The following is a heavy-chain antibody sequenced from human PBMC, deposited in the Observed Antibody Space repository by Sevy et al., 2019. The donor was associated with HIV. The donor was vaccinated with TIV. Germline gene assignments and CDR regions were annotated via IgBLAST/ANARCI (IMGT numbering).Heavy chain of an antibody. CDR3: ASDAGYSTDWYPSDY. V-gene: IGHV3-30-3*01. D-gene: IGHD6-19*01. Sequence: GGSLRLSCAASEFMFSTYAMHWVRQAPGKGLEWVAVISYDGSSHYYADSVKGRFTISRDNSKNTLFLQMNSRRLEDTAFYYCASDAGYSTDWYPSDYWGQGTLVTVSS. CDR2: ISYDGSSH. J-gene: IGHJ4*02. CDR1: EFMFSTYA.